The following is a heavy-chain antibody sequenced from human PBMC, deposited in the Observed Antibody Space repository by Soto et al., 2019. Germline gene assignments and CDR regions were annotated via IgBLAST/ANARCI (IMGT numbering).Heavy chain of an antibody. V-gene: IGHV4-34*01. Sequence: QVQLQQWGAGLLKPSETLSLTCAVYGGSFSGYYWSWIRQPPGKGLEWIGEINHSGSTNYNPSLKSRVTISVDTSKNQFSLKLSSVTAADTAAYYCARVGRGAAAGIDYWGQGTLVTVSS. CDR2: INHSGST. CDR3: ARVGRGAAAGIDY. D-gene: IGHD6-13*01. CDR1: GGSFSGYY. J-gene: IGHJ4*02.